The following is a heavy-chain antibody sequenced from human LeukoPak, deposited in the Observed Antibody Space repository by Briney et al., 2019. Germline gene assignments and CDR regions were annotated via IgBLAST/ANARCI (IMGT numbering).Heavy chain of an antibody. J-gene: IGHJ4*02. CDR2: INHSGST. D-gene: IGHD3-22*01. CDR1: GGSFSGYY. Sequence: PSETLSLTCAVYGGSFSGYYWSWIRQPPGKGLESIGEINHSGSTNYNPSLKSRVTISVDTSKNQFSLKLSSVTAADTAVYYCARARPYYYDSSGYYFDYWGQGTLVTVSS. CDR3: ARARPYYYDSSGYYFDY. V-gene: IGHV4-34*01.